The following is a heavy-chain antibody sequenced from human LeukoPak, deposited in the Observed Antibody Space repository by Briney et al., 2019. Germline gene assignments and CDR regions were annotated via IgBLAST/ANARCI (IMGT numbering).Heavy chain of an antibody. V-gene: IGHV3-30*03. D-gene: IGHD2-21*02. Sequence: GGSLRLSCAAYGFTFSSYGVQWVRQAPGKGLEWEAVISYDGSNKYYADSVKGRFTISKDNSKNTLYLQMNSLRAEDTAVYYCASLGAYCGGDWLYNWFDPWGQGTLVTVSS. CDR1: GFTFSSYG. CDR3: ASLGAYCGGDWLYNWFDP. CDR2: ISYDGSNK. J-gene: IGHJ5*02.